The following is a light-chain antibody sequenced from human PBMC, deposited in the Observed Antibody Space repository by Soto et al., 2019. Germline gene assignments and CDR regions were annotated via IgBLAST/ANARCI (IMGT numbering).Light chain of an antibody. J-gene: IGLJ2*01. V-gene: IGLV2-14*01. CDR1: SSDVGAYNY. CDR2: EVR. Sequence: QSVLTQPASVSGSPGQSIIISCFGTSSDVGAYNYVAWYQQSPGKAPKLLIYEVRNRASGTPSRFSGSKSGNTASLTISGLQSEDDADYYCSSYTSTGIVIFGGGIKLTVL. CDR3: SSYTSTGIVI.